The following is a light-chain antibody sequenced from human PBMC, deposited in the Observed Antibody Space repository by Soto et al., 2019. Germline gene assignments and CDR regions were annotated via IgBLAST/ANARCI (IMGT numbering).Light chain of an antibody. Sequence: EIVLTQSPGTLSLSPGERATLSCRASQSVSSYLAWYQQKPGQAPRLLIYDASNRATGIPARFSGSGSGTDFTLTISSLEPEDFAVYYCHQRSNWPPWTFGQGTKVDIK. CDR1: QSVSSY. J-gene: IGKJ1*01. CDR2: DAS. V-gene: IGKV3-11*01. CDR3: HQRSNWPPWT.